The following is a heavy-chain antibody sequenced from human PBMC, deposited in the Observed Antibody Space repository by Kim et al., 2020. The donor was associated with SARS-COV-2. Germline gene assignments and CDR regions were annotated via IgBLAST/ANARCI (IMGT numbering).Heavy chain of an antibody. Sequence: GGSLRLSCTASGFTFGDYAMSWFRQAPGKGLEWVGFIRSKAYGGTTEYAASVKGRFTISRDDSKSIAYLQMNSLKTEDTAVYYCTRVSLYRDGDYVYSVYWGQGTLVTVSS. CDR3: TRVSLYRDGDYVYSVY. V-gene: IGHV3-49*03. J-gene: IGHJ4*02. CDR2: IRSKAYGGTT. D-gene: IGHD4-17*01. CDR1: GFTFGDYA.